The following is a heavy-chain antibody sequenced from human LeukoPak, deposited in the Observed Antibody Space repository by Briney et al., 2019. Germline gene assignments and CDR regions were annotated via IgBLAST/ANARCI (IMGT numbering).Heavy chain of an antibody. V-gene: IGHV1-2*06. CDR1: GYTFTGYY. J-gene: IGHJ3*02. D-gene: IGHD3-16*01. CDR2: INPNRGGT. Sequence: GASVKVSCMASGYTFTGYYMHCVRQAPGQGLEWMGRINPNRGGTNYAQKFQGRVTMTRDTSISTAYMELSSLRSEDTAVYYCAADPVPKGGAFDIWGQGTMVTVSS. CDR3: AADPVPKGGAFDI.